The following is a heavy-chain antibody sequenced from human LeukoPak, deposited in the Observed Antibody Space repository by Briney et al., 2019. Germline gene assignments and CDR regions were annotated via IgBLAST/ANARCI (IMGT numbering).Heavy chain of an antibody. V-gene: IGHV3-48*04. CDR2: ITSVSSTI. Sequence: GGSLRLSCAASGFTFSSYSMNWVRQAPGKGLEWVSYITSVSSTIYYADSVKGRFTISRDNAKNSLYLQMNSLRAEDTAVYYCAKDRGYCSSTSCYVEAAADYWGQGTLVTVSS. CDR1: GFTFSSYS. J-gene: IGHJ4*02. CDR3: AKDRGYCSSTSCYVEAAADY. D-gene: IGHD2-2*01.